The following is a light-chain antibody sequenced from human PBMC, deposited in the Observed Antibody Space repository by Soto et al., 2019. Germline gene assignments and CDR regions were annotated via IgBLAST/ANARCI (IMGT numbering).Light chain of an antibody. J-gene: IGKJ1*01. CDR2: GAS. CDR1: QSVSSSY. Sequence: GLTQSPGTLSLSPGERATLSCRASQSVSSSYLAWYQQKPGQAPRLLIYGASSRATGIPDRFSGSGSGTDFTLTISRLEPEDFAVYYCQQYGSSPKTFGQGAKVDIK. V-gene: IGKV3-20*01. CDR3: QQYGSSPKT.